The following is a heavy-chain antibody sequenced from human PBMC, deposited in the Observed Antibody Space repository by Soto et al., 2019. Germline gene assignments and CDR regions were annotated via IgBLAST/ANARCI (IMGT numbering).Heavy chain of an antibody. Sequence: GASVKVSCKASGYTFTSYGISWVRQAPGQGLEWMGWISAYNGNTNYAQKLQGRVTMPTHTSTSTAYMELRSLRSDDTAVYYCARDPRITIFGVVIMWFDPWGQGTLVTVSS. CDR3: ARDPRITIFGVVIMWFDP. D-gene: IGHD3-3*01. CDR1: GYTFTSYG. CDR2: ISAYNGNT. V-gene: IGHV1-18*01. J-gene: IGHJ5*02.